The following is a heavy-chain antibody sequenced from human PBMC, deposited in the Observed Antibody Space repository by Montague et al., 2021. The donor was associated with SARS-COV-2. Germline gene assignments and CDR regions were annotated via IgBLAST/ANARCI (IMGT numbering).Heavy chain of an antibody. V-gene: IGHV4-4*07. CDR3: ARDRFDFGAGRQGTIDF. D-gene: IGHD3-10*01. J-gene: IGHJ4*02. CDR1: GDSITNHY. Sequence: SETLSLTCSVSGDSITNHYWSWIRQPAGKGLEWIGRMHFTGKANFSPFFSSRLTMSADTSKNQFSLKLTSVTAADTAIYFCARDRFDFGAGRQGTIDFWGQGTLVTVS. CDR2: MHFTGKA.